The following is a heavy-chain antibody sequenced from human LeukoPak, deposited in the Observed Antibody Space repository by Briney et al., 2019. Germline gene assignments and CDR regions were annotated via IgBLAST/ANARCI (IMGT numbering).Heavy chain of an antibody. CDR2: ISPYNDDT. CDR3: ERESVAGPY. J-gene: IGHJ4*02. CDR1: GYTFTSYG. V-gene: IGHV1-18*01. D-gene: IGHD6-19*01. Sequence: ASVKVSCKASGYTFTSYGINWVRQAPGQGLEWMGWISPYNDDTKYAKKLQGRVTMTTDTSTSTAYMELRSLTSDDTAVYYCERESVAGPYWGQETLVTVSS.